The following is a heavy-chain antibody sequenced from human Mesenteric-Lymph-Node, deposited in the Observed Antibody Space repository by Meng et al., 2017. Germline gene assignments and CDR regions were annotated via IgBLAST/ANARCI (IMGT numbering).Heavy chain of an antibody. CDR3: ARDGNRIQLWLPPRGGKFDY. D-gene: IGHD5-18*01. J-gene: IGHJ4*02. CDR1: GGSISSSSYY. Sequence: SETLSLTCTVSGGSISSSSYYWGWIRQPPGKGLEWIGSIYHSGSTYYNPSLKSRVTISVDTSKNQFSLKLSSVTAADTAVYYCARDGNRIQLWLPPRGGKFDYWGQGTLVTVSS. CDR2: IYHSGST. V-gene: IGHV4-39*07.